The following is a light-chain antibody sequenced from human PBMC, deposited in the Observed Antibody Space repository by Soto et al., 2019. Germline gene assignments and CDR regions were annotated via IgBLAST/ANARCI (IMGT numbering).Light chain of an antibody. J-gene: IGKJ2*01. CDR2: KAS. CDR1: QSISSW. V-gene: IGKV1-5*03. CDR3: QQYNTYSRK. Sequence: DIQMTQSPSTLSASVGDRVTVTCRASQSISSWLAWYQQKPGKAPKLLIYKASTVEIGVPSRFSGSGSGTEFTLTISSLQPDDFGTYYCQQYNTYSRKFGQGTKLEIK.